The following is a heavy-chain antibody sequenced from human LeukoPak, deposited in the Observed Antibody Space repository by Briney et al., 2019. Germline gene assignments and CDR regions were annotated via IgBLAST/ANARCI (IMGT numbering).Heavy chain of an antibody. D-gene: IGHD6-13*01. J-gene: IGHJ6*03. CDR3: ARRRLAAAGYYYYYYYMDV. CDR2: IYSGGST. CDR1: GFTVSSNY. V-gene: IGHV3-66*02. Sequence: GGSLRLSCAASGFTVSSNYMSWVRQAPGKGLEWVSVIYSGGSTYYADSVKGRFTISRDNSKNTLYLQMNSLRAEDTAVYYCARRRLAAAGYYYYYYYMDVWGKGTTVTVSS.